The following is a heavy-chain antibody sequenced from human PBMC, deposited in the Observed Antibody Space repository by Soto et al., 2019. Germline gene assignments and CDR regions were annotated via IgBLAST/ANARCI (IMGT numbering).Heavy chain of an antibody. CDR2: IYYSGST. J-gene: IGHJ5*02. D-gene: IGHD6-13*01. CDR1: GGSISSSSYY. V-gene: IGHV4-39*01. Sequence: SETLSLTCTVSGGSISSSSYYWGWIRQPPGKGLEWIGSIYYSGSTYYNPSLKSRVTISVDTSKNQFSLKLSSVTAADTAVYYCARHRRGQQLSSWFDPWGQGTLVTVSS. CDR3: ARHRRGQQLSSWFDP.